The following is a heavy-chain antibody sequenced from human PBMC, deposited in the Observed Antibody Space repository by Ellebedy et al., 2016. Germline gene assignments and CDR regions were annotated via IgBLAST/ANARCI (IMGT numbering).Heavy chain of an antibody. D-gene: IGHD3-10*01. CDR2: ISSSSSYI. J-gene: IGHJ4*02. V-gene: IGHV3-21*01. CDR1: GFTFSSYS. Sequence: GESLKISXAASGFTFSSYSMNWVRQAPGKGLEWVSSISSSSSYIYYADSVKGRFTISRDNAKNSLYLQMNSLRAEDTAVYYCARDWFYGSGSYSFFDYWGQGTLVTVSS. CDR3: ARDWFYGSGSYSFFDY.